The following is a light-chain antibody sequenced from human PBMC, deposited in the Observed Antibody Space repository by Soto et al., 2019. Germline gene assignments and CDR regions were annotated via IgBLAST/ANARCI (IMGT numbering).Light chain of an antibody. CDR1: QSVSSY. V-gene: IGKV3-11*01. Sequence: EIVLTQSPATLSLSPWERATLSCRARQSVSSYLAWYQLKPGKDPRLLIYYASNMATCIPARFSGSGSGTDFTLTIGSLELQDFAVYYCQQRSNWAGTFGGGTKVEIK. CDR3: QQRSNWAGT. J-gene: IGKJ4*01. CDR2: YAS.